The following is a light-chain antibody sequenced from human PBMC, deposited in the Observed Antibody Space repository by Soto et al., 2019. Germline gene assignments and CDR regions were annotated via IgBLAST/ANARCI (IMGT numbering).Light chain of an antibody. V-gene: IGKV3-15*01. Sequence: EIVMTQSPATLSVSPGERATLSCRASQSVSSNLAWYQQKPGQAPRLLIYGASTRATRIPARFSGSGFGTEFTLTISSLQSEDFTVYYCQQYGNWPPITFGQGTRLEIK. CDR2: GAS. CDR1: QSVSSN. CDR3: QQYGNWPPIT. J-gene: IGKJ5*01.